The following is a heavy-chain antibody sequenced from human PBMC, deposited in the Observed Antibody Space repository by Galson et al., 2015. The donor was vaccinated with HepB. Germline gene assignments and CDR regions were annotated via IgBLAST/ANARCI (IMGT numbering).Heavy chain of an antibody. CDR1: GFTFGDYA. Sequence: SLRLSCAASGFTFGDYAMSWFRQAPGKGLEWVGFIRSKAYGGTTEYAASVKGRFTISRDDSKSIAYLQMNSLKTEDTAVYYCTRCSPTYYDFWSCYGTWFDPSGQGTQVTVSS. CDR2: IRSKAYGGTT. V-gene: IGHV3-49*03. J-gene: IGHJ5*02. CDR3: TRCSPTYYDFWSCYGTWFDP. D-gene: IGHD3-3*01.